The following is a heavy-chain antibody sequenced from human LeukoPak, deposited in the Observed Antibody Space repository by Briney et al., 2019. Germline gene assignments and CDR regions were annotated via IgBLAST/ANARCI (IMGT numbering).Heavy chain of an antibody. V-gene: IGHV1-8*01. J-gene: IGHJ4*02. Sequence: ASVKVSCKASGYTFTSYDINWVRQATGQGLEWMGWMNPNSGNTGYAQKFQGRVTMTTNTSISTAYMELSSLRSEDTAVYYCARAPGYCSSTSCPYYFDYWGQGTLVTVSS. CDR2: MNPNSGNT. D-gene: IGHD2-2*01. CDR1: GYTFTSYD. CDR3: ARAPGYCSSTSCPYYFDY.